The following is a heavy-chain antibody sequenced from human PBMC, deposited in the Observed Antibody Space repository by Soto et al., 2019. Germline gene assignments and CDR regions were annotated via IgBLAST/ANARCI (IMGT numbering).Heavy chain of an antibody. CDR1: GASIISSSYY. CDR3: AREKLAVAGKGGWFDP. D-gene: IGHD6-19*01. CDR2: INYSGST. J-gene: IGHJ5*02. V-gene: IGHV4-39*02. Sequence: PSETLSLTCTVSGASIISSSYYWGWIRQPPGKGLERIGSINYSGSTYYNPSLKSRVTISADTSKNQFSLKLRSVTAADTAVYYCAREKLAVAGKGGWFDPWGQETLVTVSS.